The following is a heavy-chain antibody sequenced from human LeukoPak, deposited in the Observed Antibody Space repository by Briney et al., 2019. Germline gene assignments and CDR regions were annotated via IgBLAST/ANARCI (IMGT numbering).Heavy chain of an antibody. CDR1: GGSTSIYY. CDR3: ASAKIWYRFEY. J-gene: IGHJ4*02. V-gene: IGHV4-59*01. CDR2: ISYGGST. D-gene: IGHD6-13*01. Sequence: SETLSLTCTVSGGSTSIYYWSWIRQPPGKGLEWLGFISYGGSTNYNPSLKSRVTISVDTSKNQFSLNLSSVTAADTAVYYCASAKIWYRFEYWGQGTLVTVSS.